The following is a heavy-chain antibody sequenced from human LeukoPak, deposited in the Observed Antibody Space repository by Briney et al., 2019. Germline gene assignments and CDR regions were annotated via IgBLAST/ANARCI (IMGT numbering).Heavy chain of an antibody. V-gene: IGHV3-33*06. D-gene: IGHD3-16*01. J-gene: IGHJ6*03. CDR2: IWYDGSNT. CDR3: AKDVVSGMASSYYYYYMDV. Sequence: PGGSLRLSCAASGFSFSIYGMHWVRQAPGKGLEGVAVIWYDGSNTYYADSVKGRFTISRDNSKNTLYLQMNSLRAEDTAVYYCAKDVVSGMASSYYYYYMDVWGKGTTLTVSS. CDR1: GFSFSIYG.